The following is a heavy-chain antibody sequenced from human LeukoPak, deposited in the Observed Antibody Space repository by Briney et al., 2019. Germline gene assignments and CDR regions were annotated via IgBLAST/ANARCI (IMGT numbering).Heavy chain of an antibody. CDR1: GVSISSSNSY. D-gene: IGHD1-26*01. Sequence: PSETLSLTCTVSGVSISSSNSYWGWIRQPPGKGLEWIGSIYYSGNTYYNASLKSQVSISIDTSKNQFSLMLSSVTAADTAVYYCARHSGFYLYYFDYWGQGTLVTVSS. CDR3: ARHSGFYLYYFDY. CDR2: IYYSGNT. J-gene: IGHJ4*02. V-gene: IGHV4-39*01.